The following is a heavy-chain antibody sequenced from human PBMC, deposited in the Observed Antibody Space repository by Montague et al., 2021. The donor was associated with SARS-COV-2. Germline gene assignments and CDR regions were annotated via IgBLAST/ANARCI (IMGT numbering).Heavy chain of an antibody. D-gene: IGHD3-10*01. V-gene: IGHV4-34*01. J-gene: IGHJ6*03. CDR2: INHGGST. CDR3: ARLRDGVVPSPILGVGPYYSYYYMDV. CDR1: GTSFSGYY. Sequence: SETLSLTCAVHGTSFSGYYWNWTRQPPGKGLEWIGEINHGGSTKYSPSLKSRLTISADTSKNQFSLELTSVAAADTAVYYCARLRDGVVPSPILGVGPYYSYYYMDVWGRGTTVTVSS.